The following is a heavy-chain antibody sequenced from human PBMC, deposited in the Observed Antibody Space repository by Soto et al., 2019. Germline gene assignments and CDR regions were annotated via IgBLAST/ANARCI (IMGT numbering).Heavy chain of an antibody. CDR1: GFTFSSYG. J-gene: IGHJ4*02. D-gene: IGHD3-10*01. Sequence: QVQLVESGGGVVQPGRSLRLSCAASGFTFSSYGMHWVRQAPGKGLEWVAVISYDGSNKYYADSVKGRFTISRDNSKNTLYLQMNSLRAEDTAVYYCAKLGYTMVRGVTPPFDYCGQGTLVTVSS. V-gene: IGHV3-30*18. CDR2: ISYDGSNK. CDR3: AKLGYTMVRGVTPPFDY.